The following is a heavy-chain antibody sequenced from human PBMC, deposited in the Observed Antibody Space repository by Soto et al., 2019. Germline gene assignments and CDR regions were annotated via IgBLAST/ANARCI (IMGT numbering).Heavy chain of an antibody. J-gene: IGHJ4*02. CDR3: ARGIHCSSTSCYFDY. Sequence: SETLSLTCTVSGGSISSYYWSWIRQPPGKGLEWIGYIYYSGSTYYNPSLKSRVTISVDRSKNQFSLKLSSVTAADTAVYYCARGIHCSSTSCYFDYWGQGTLVTVSS. CDR1: GGSISSYY. V-gene: IGHV4-59*12. CDR2: IYYSGST. D-gene: IGHD2-2*01.